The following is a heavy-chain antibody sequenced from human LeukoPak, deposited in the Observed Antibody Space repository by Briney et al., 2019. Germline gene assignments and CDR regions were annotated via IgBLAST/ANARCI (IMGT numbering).Heavy chain of an antibody. J-gene: IGHJ4*02. CDR1: GFTFSSYA. CDR3: AKAHGLAVADDLGGYYFDY. V-gene: IGHV3-23*01. D-gene: IGHD6-19*01. Sequence: GGSLRLSCAASGFTFSSYAMSWVRQAPGKGLEWVSAISGSGGSTYYADSVKGRFTISRDNSKNTLYLQMNSLRAEDTAVYYCAKAHGLAVADDLGGYYFDYWGQGTLVTVSS. CDR2: ISGSGGST.